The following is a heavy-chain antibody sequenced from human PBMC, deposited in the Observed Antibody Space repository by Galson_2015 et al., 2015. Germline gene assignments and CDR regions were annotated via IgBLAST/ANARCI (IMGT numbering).Heavy chain of an antibody. CDR3: ARRSDYVWGSYRQNYYFDY. Sequence: QSGAEVKKPGESLKISCKGSGYSFTSYWIGWVRQMPGKGLEWMGIIYPGDSDTRYSPSFQGQVTISADKSISTAYLQWSSLKASDTAMYYCARRSDYVWGSYRQNYYFDYWGQGTLVTVSS. CDR2: IYPGDSDT. D-gene: IGHD3-16*02. V-gene: IGHV5-51*01. CDR1: GYSFTSYW. J-gene: IGHJ4*02.